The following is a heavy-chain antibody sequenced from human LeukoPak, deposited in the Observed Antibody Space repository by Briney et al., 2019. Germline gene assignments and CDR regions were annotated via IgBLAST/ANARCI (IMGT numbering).Heavy chain of an antibody. CDR1: GFTFSGYA. CDR3: ARDSAPYDSSGWCYFDY. D-gene: IGHD3-22*01. Sequence: PGGSLRLSCAASGFTFSGYAMHWVRQAPGKGLEWVAVISYDGSNKYYADSVKGRFTISRDNSKNTLYLQMNSLRAEDTAVYYCARDSAPYDSSGWCYFDYWGQGTLVTVSS. V-gene: IGHV3-30-3*01. CDR2: ISYDGSNK. J-gene: IGHJ4*02.